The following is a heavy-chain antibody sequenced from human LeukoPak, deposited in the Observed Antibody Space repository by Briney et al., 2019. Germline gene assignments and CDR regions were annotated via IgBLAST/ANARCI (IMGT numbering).Heavy chain of an antibody. D-gene: IGHD3-9*01. V-gene: IGHV3-23*01. CDR1: GFTFSSYA. J-gene: IGHJ6*03. Sequence: GGSLRLSCASSGFTFSSYAMSWVRQAPGKGLEWVSAISGSGGSTYYADSVKGRFTISRDNSKNTLYLQMNSLRAEDTAVYYCAKGHYDILTGYYVYYYYYMDVWGKGTTVTVSS. CDR2: ISGSGGST. CDR3: AKGHYDILTGYYVYYYYYMDV.